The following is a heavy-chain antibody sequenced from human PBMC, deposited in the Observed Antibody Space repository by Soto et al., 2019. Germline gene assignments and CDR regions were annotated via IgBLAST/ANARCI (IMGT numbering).Heavy chain of an antibody. CDR3: ARGYKQWLNYYYYGMDV. D-gene: IGHD6-19*01. CDR2: INPNSGGT. Sequence: ASVKVSCKASGYTFTGYYMHWVRQAPGQGLEWMGWINPNSGGTNYAQKFQGWVTMTRDTSISTAYMELSRLRSDDTAVYYCARGYKQWLNYYYYGMDVWGQGTTVTVSS. CDR1: GYTFTGYY. J-gene: IGHJ6*02. V-gene: IGHV1-2*04.